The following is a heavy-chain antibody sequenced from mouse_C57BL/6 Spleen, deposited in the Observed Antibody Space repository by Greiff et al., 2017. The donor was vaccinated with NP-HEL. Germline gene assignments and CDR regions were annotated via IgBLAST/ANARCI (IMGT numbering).Heavy chain of an antibody. Sequence: EVHLVESGGGLVKPGGSLKLSCAASGFTFSSYAMSWVRQTPEKRLEWVATISDGGSYTYYPDNVKGRFTISRDNAKNNLYLQMSHLKSEDTAMYYCAREPYYYGSSPFGYWGQGTLVTVSA. V-gene: IGHV5-4*01. CDR1: GFTFSSYA. J-gene: IGHJ3*01. CDR2: ISDGGSYT. D-gene: IGHD1-1*01. CDR3: AREPYYYGSSPFGY.